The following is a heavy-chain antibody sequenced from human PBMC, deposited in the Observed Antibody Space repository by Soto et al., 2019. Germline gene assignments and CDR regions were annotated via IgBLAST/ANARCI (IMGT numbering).Heavy chain of an antibody. D-gene: IGHD4-17*01. CDR3: AKPRRDNSDYLFLPGA. CDR1: GFTFSSYA. V-gene: IGHV3-23*01. Sequence: EVQLLESGGALVQPGGSLRLSCAASGFTFSSYAMSWVRQAPGKGLEWVSAIGGSGVSAYYADSVLGRFTISRDNSKNTLYLQMNSLRAEDTAVYYCAKPRRDNSDYLFLPGAWGQGTLVTVSS. CDR2: IGGSGVSA. J-gene: IGHJ5*02.